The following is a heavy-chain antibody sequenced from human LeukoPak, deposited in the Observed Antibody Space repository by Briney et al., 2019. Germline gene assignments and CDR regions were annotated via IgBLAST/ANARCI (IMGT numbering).Heavy chain of an antibody. CDR2: ISYDGSNK. CDR1: GFTFSSYG. Sequence: GRSLRLSCAASGFTFSSYGMHWVRQAPGKGLEWVAVISYDGSNKYYADSVKGRFTISRDNSKNTLYLQMNSLRAEDTAVYYCAKDHELVATVRLGYFDYWGQGTLVTVSS. V-gene: IGHV3-30*18. CDR3: AKDHELVATVRLGYFDY. J-gene: IGHJ4*02. D-gene: IGHD5-12*01.